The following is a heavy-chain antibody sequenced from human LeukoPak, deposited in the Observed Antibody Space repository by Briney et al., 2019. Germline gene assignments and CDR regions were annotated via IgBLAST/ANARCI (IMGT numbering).Heavy chain of an antibody. CDR2: INHSGST. V-gene: IGHV4-34*01. D-gene: IGHD6-13*01. Sequence: PSETLSLTCAVYGGSFSGYYWSWIRQPPGKGLEWIGEINHSGSTNYNPSLKSRVTISVDTSKNQFSLKLSSVTAADTAVYYCARYGQQPSPSYYYYYSMDVWGKGTTVTVSS. CDR1: GGSFSGYY. J-gene: IGHJ6*04. CDR3: ARYGQQPSPSYYYYYSMDV.